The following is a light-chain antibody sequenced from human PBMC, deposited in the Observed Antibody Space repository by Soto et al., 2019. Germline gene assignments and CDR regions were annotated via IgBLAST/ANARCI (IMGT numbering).Light chain of an antibody. J-gene: IGLJ2*01. V-gene: IGLV1-51*01. CDR2: ETS. Sequence: QSVLTQPPSVSAAPGQKVTISCSGASSNIGNNYVSWYQQLPGTAPKLLIYETSNRPSGIPDRFSGSKSGTSATLGITGLQTGDEDDYYCGTWDSSLSAVLFGGGTKLTVL. CDR1: SSNIGNNY. CDR3: GTWDSSLSAVL.